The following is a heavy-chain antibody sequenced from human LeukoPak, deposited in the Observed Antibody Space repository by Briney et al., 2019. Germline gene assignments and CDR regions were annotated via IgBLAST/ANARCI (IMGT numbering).Heavy chain of an antibody. CDR2: INHSGST. CDR3: ARTVTVVVVAAAHIGWGNWFDP. J-gene: IGHJ5*02. CDR1: GGSFRGYY. D-gene: IGHD2-15*01. Sequence: SETLSLTCAVYGGSFRGYYWSWIRQPPGKGLEWIGEINHSGSTNYNPSLKSRVNISVDTSKNQFYLKLSSVTAADTAVYYCARTVTVVVVAAAHIGWGNWFDPWGQGTLVTVSS. V-gene: IGHV4-34*01.